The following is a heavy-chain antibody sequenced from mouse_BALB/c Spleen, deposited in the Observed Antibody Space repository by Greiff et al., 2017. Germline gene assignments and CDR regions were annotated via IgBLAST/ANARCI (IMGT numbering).Heavy chain of an antibody. D-gene: IGHD3-1*01. Sequence: EVQGVESGGGLVQPGGSRKLSCAASGFTFSSFGMHWVRQAPEKGLEWVAYISSGSSTIYYADTVKGRFTISRDNPKNTLFLQMTSLTSEDTAMYYCARSGTRDAMDYWGQGTSVTVSS. J-gene: IGHJ4*01. CDR1: GFTFSSFG. CDR3: ARSGTRDAMDY. V-gene: IGHV5-17*02. CDR2: ISSGSSTI.